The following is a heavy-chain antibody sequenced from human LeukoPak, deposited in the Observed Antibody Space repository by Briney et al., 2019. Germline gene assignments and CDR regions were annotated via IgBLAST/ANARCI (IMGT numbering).Heavy chain of an antibody. Sequence: SETLSLTCTVSGGSISSYYWSWIRQPAGKGLEWIGRIYTSGSTNYNPSLKSRVTMSVDTSKNQFSLKVSSVTAGDGGVYLCARGGYDHDDYLGQRALVTVSS. CDR2: IYTSGST. V-gene: IGHV4-4*07. D-gene: IGHD5-12*01. CDR3: ARGGYDHDDY. CDR1: GGSISSYY. J-gene: IGHJ4*02.